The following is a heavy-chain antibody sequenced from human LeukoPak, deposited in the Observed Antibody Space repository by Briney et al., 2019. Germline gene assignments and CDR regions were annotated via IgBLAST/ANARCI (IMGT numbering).Heavy chain of an antibody. CDR3: ARGQVRFDY. CDR1: GGSFSGYY. V-gene: IGHV4-34*01. J-gene: IGHJ4*02. CDR2: INHSGST. Sequence: SETLSLTCAVYGGSFSGYYWSWIRQPPGKGPEWIGEINHSGSTNYNPSLKSRVTISVDTSKNQFSLKLSSVTAADTAVYYCARGQVRFDYWGQGTLVTVSS.